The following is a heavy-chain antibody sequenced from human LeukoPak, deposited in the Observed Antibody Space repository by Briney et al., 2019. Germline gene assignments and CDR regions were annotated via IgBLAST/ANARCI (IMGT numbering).Heavy chain of an antibody. J-gene: IGHJ4*02. CDR1: GGSISSYY. V-gene: IGHV4-4*07. D-gene: IGHD6-25*01. CDR2: FYTSGST. CDR3: ARDARLHYYFDY. Sequence: KPSETLSLTCTVSGGSISSYYWSWIRQPAGKGLEWIRRFYTSGSTHYSPSLKSRVTMSIDTSKNQFSLKLSSVTAADTAVYYCARDARLHYYFDYWGQGTLVTVSS.